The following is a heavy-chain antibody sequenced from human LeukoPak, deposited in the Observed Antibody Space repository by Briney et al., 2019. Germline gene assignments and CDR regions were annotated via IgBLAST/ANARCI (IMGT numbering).Heavy chain of an antibody. J-gene: IGHJ4*02. Sequence: GGSLRLSCAASGFTFSSYGMSWVRQAPGKGLEWVSGITGGGGKTYYADSVRGRFTISRDNSKNTLYLQVNSLRAEDTAVYYCAKTFGWPFYFDHWGQGALVTVSS. D-gene: IGHD2/OR15-2a*01. V-gene: IGHV3-23*01. CDR1: GFTFSSYG. CDR3: AKTFGWPFYFDH. CDR2: ITGGGGKT.